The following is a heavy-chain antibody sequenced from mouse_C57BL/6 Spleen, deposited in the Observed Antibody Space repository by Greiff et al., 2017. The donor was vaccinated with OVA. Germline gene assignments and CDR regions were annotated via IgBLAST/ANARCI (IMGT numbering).Heavy chain of an antibody. CDR2: INPNSGST. Sequence: QVQLQQPGAELVKPGASVKLSCKASGYTFTSYWMNWVKQRPGQGLEWIGMINPNSGSTNYNEKFKSKATLTVDKSSSTAYMQLSSLTSEDSAVYYCARVTTVAYWYFDVWGTGTTVTVSS. V-gene: IGHV1-64*01. D-gene: IGHD1-1*01. CDR3: ARVTTVAYWYFDV. J-gene: IGHJ1*03. CDR1: GYTFTSYW.